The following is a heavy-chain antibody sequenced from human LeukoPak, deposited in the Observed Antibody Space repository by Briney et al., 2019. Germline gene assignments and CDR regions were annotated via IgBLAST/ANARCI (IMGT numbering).Heavy chain of an antibody. J-gene: IGHJ4*02. Sequence: SETLSLTCTVSGGSISSSSYYWGWIRQPPGKGLEWIGSIYYSGSTYYNPSLKSRVTISVDTSKNQFSLKLSSVTAADTAVYYCARRGSSGRNDYWGQGTLVTVSS. V-gene: IGHV4-39*01. CDR2: IYYSGST. CDR3: ARRGSSGRNDY. CDR1: GGSISSSSYY. D-gene: IGHD6-25*01.